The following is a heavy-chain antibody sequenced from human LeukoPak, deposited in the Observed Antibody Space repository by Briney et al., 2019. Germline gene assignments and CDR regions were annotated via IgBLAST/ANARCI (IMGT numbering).Heavy chain of an antibody. CDR3: ARFDSSSRGYNWFDP. CDR2: IYTSGST. CDR1: GGSISSYY. V-gene: IGHV4-4*09. D-gene: IGHD6-13*01. Sequence: SETLSLTCTVSGGSISSYYWSWIRQPPGKGLGWIGYIYTSGSTNYNPSLKSRVTISVDTSKNQFSLKLSSVTAADTAVYYCARFDSSSRGYNWFDPWGQGTLATVSS. J-gene: IGHJ5*02.